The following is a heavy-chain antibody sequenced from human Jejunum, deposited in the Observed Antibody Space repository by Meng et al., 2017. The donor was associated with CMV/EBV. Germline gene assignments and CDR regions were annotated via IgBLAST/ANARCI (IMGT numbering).Heavy chain of an antibody. Sequence: QSTLQEPGPTLLKPTQLLTLTCTFSGFSLSTSEVGVGWIRQPPGKALEWLAVIYWDDDKRYSPSLKSRLTITKDTSKNQVVLTLTNMDPVDTATYYCALFTRSWFDPWGQGTLVTVSS. CDR3: ALFTRSWFDP. J-gene: IGHJ5*02. D-gene: IGHD2-2*01. CDR2: IYWDDDK. CDR1: GFSLSTSEVG. V-gene: IGHV2-5*02.